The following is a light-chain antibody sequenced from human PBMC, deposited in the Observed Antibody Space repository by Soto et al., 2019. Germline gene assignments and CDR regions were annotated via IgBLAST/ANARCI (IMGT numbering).Light chain of an antibody. J-gene: IGKJ1*01. CDR1: QSLVSSAGNTY. V-gene: IGKV2-30*01. CDR2: KVS. CDR3: MQGTHWPPWT. Sequence: DVVMTQSPLSLPVTLGQPASISCRSSQSLVSSAGNTYLTWFQQRPGQSPRRLIYKVSNRDSGVPDRFSGSGSGTNFTLKISRVEAEDVGFYYCMQGTHWPPWTFGQGTKVEIK.